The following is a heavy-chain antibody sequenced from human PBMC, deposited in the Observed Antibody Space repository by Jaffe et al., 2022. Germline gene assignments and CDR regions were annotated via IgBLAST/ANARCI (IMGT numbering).Heavy chain of an antibody. D-gene: IGHD2-2*01. CDR3: AKDRRCSSTSCYSRFFYFGY. J-gene: IGHJ4*02. Sequence: EVQLVESGGGLVQPGRSLRLSCAASGFTFDDYAMHWVRQAPGQGLEWVSGISWNSASIGYADSVKGRFTISRDNAKNSLYLQMNSLRAEDTALYYCAKDRRCSSTSCYSRFFYFGYWGQGTLVTVSS. CDR1: GFTFDDYA. CDR2: ISWNSASI. V-gene: IGHV3-9*01.